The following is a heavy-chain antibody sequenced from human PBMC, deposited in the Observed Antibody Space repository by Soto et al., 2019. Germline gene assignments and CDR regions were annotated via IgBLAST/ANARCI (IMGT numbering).Heavy chain of an antibody. Sequence: ASVKVSCKASGYTFTSYYMHWVRQAPGQGLEWMGIINPSGGSTSYAQKFQGRVTMARDTSTSTVYMELNSLRSEDTAVYYCARGIGYCSSTSCFGWFDPWGQGTLVTVSS. J-gene: IGHJ5*02. V-gene: IGHV1-46*01. CDR1: GYTFTSYY. CDR2: INPSGGST. CDR3: ARGIGYCSSTSCFGWFDP. D-gene: IGHD2-2*01.